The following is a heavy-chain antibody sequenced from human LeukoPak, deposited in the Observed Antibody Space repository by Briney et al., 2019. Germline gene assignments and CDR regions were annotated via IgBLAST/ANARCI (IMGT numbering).Heavy chain of an antibody. J-gene: IGHJ4*02. V-gene: IGHV4-39*07. D-gene: IGHD3-3*01. CDR1: GGSNSSSSYY. CDR3: ARTGDSTITIFRVPDRDYFDY. CDR2: IYYSGST. Sequence: PSETLSLTCTVSGGSNSSSSYYWGWIRQPPGKGLEWIGSIYYSGSTYYNPSLKSRVTISVDTSKNQFSLKLSSVTAADTAVYYCARTGDSTITIFRVPDRDYFDYWGQGTLVTVSS.